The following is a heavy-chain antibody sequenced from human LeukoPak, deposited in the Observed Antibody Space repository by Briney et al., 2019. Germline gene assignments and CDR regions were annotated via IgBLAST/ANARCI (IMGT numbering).Heavy chain of an antibody. J-gene: IGHJ4*02. CDR3: AKDSETSGWSVYYFDY. CDR1: GFTFDNYA. Sequence: GGSLRLSCAASGFTFDNYAMHWVRQAPGKGLGWVSGISWNSVSIGYADSVKGRVTISRDNAKNSLYLEMNSLRAEDTALYYCAKDSETSGWSVYYFDYWGQGTLVTVSS. CDR2: ISWNSVSI. D-gene: IGHD6-19*01. V-gene: IGHV3-9*01.